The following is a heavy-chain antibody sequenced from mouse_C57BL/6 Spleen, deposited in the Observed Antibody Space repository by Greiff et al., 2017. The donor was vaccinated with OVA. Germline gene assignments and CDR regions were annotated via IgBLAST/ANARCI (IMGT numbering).Heavy chain of an antibody. V-gene: IGHV1-7*01. CDR2: INPSSGYT. CDR1: GYTFTTYW. J-gene: IGHJ3*01. CDR3: ARISSGQAWFAY. Sequence: QVQLKESGAELAKPGASVKLSCKASGYTFTTYWMHWVKQRPGQGLEWIGYINPSSGYTKYNQKFKDKATLTADKSSSTAYMQLSSLTYEDSAVYYCARISSGQAWFAYWGQGTLVTVSA. D-gene: IGHD3-2*02.